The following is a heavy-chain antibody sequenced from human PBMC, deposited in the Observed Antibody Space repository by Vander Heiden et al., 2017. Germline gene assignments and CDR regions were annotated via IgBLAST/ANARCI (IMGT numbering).Heavy chain of an antibody. CDR3: ARVRSGSSVGFDY. Sequence: QVQLVESGGGEVQPGRYLRLPCVGSGLHFRSYGMHWVRQTPGKGLEWVAVIWYDGSNEYYRDSVKGRFTISRDNSKNTLYLQMNSLRAEDTAVYYCARVRSGSSVGFDYWGQGTLVTVSS. CDR2: IWYDGSNE. D-gene: IGHD3-10*01. V-gene: IGHV3-33*01. J-gene: IGHJ4*02. CDR1: GLHFRSYG.